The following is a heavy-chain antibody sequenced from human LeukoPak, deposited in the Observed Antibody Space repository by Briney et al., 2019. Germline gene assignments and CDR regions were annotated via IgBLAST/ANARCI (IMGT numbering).Heavy chain of an antibody. J-gene: IGHJ6*03. CDR1: GFTFTTSW. V-gene: IGHV3-7*03. CDR3: ARETHYYMDV. CDR2: IKQDGSAR. Sequence: GGSLRLSCAASGFTFTTSWMHWVRQAPGKGLEWLANIKQDGSARNYVDSVKGRFTISRDNSKNTLYLQMNSLRAEDTAVYYCARETHYYMDVWGKGTTVTVSS.